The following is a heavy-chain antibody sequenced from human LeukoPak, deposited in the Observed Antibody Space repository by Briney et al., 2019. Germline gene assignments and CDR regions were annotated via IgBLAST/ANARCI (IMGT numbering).Heavy chain of an antibody. J-gene: IGHJ4*02. CDR3: ARDNGRGVPDY. CDR1: GYTFTGYY. D-gene: IGHD3-10*01. V-gene: IGHV1-2*02. CDR2: INPNSGGT. Sequence: ASVKVSCKASGYTFTGYYMYWVRQAPGQGLEWMGWINPNSGGTNYAQKFQGRVTMTRDTSTSTVYMDLSSLRSEDTAVYYCARDNGRGVPDYWGQGTLVTVSS.